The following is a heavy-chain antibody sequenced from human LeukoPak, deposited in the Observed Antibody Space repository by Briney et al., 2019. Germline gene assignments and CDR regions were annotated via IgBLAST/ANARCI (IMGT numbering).Heavy chain of an antibody. D-gene: IGHD3-3*01. J-gene: IGHJ4*02. CDR2: IIPILGIA. CDR3: ARARTVWSGYDY. Sequence: SVKVSCKASVGTFSSYTISWVRQAPGQGLEWMGRIIPILGIANYAQKFQGRVTITADKSTSTAYMELSSLRSEDTAVYYCARARTVWSGYDYWGQGTLVTVSS. V-gene: IGHV1-69*02. CDR1: VGTFSSYT.